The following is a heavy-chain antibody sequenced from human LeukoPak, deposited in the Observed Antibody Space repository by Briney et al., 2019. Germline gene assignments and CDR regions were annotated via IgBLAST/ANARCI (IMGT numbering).Heavy chain of an antibody. D-gene: IGHD4-11*01. CDR1: GYTLTELS. Sequence: ASVKVSCKVSGYTLTELSMHWVRQAPGKGLEWVSGINWNGGNTGYADSVKGRFTISRDNAQNSLYLQMNSLRAEDTALYYCARVASNYDFDYWGQGTLVSVSS. J-gene: IGHJ4*02. V-gene: IGHV3-20*04. CDR2: INWNGGNT. CDR3: ARVASNYDFDY.